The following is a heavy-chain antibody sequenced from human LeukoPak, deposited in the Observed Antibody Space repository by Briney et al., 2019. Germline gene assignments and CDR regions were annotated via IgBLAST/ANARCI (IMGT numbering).Heavy chain of an antibody. J-gene: IGHJ5*02. CDR3: ARVEKKRWLQLPSRFDP. CDR1: GGSFSGYY. CDR2: INHSGST. D-gene: IGHD5-24*01. Sequence: PSETLSLTCAVYGGSFSGYYWSWIRQPPGKGLEWIGEINHSGSTNYNPSLKSRVTISVDTSKNQFSLKLSSVTAADTAVYYCARVEKKRWLQLPSRFDPWGQGTLVTVSS. V-gene: IGHV4-34*01.